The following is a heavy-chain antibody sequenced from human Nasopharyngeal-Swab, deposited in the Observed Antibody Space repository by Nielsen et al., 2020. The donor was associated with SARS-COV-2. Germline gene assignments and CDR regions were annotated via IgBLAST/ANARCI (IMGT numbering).Heavy chain of an antibody. V-gene: IGHV4-31*02. CDR2: IYYSGST. Sequence: WIRQSPGKGLEWIGYIYYSGSTYYNPSLKSRVTISVDTSKNQFSLKLSSVTAADTAVYYCARGFVGAYYDSNLDVWGKGTTVTVSS. D-gene: IGHD3-22*01. J-gene: IGHJ6*04. CDR3: ARGFVGAYYDSNLDV.